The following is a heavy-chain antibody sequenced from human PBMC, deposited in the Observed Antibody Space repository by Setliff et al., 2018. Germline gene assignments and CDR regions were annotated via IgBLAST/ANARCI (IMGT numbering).Heavy chain of an antibody. CDR1: GFTFSTYG. D-gene: IGHD6-19*01. CDR2: LNNDGTTI. V-gene: IGHV3-48*01. CDR3: ARHGGYSSGYYGY. J-gene: IGHJ4*02. Sequence: GGSLRLSCAASGFTFSTYGLNWVRQAPGKGLEWISYLNNDGTTIYYADSVRGRATISVDTSKNQFSLKLSSVTAADTAVYYCARHGGYSSGYYGYWGQGTLVTV.